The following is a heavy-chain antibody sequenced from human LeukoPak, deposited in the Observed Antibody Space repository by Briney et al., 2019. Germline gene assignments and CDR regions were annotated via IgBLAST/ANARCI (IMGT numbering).Heavy chain of an antibody. D-gene: IGHD2-2*01. CDR1: GVSFSGYA. CDR2: ISGSGGST. J-gene: IGHJ5*02. CDR3: AKGGTSCYRKCSKPRNWFDP. V-gene: IGHV3-23*01. Sequence: SGGSLRLSCAVSGVSFSGYAMHWVRQAPGKGLEWVSAISGSGGSTYYADSVKGRFTISRDNSKNTLYLQMNSLRAEDTAVYYCAKGGTSCYRKCSKPRNWFDPWGQGTLVTVSS.